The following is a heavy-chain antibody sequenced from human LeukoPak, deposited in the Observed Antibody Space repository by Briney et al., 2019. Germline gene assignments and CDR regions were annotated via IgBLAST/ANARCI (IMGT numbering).Heavy chain of an antibody. D-gene: IGHD3-9*01. V-gene: IGHV1-3*01. J-gene: IGHJ6*02. CDR3: AREGLRYFDWFPRPDYYYYGMDV. CDR2: INAGNGNT. CDR1: GYTFTSYA. Sequence: ASVKVSCKASGYTFTSYAMHWVRQAPGQRLEWMGWINAGNGNTKYSQKFQGRVTITRDTSASTAYMELSSLRSEDTAVYYSAREGLRYFDWFPRPDYYYYGMDVWGQGTTVTVSS.